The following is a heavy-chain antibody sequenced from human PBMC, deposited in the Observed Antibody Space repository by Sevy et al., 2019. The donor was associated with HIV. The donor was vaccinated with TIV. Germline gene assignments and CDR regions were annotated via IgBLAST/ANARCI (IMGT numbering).Heavy chain of an antibody. CDR1: GFAFSSHA. CDR2: ISYEGTET. CDR3: ARDGGYSIKWYPLY. V-gene: IGHV3-30-3*01. Sequence: QLGGSLRLSCAAPGFAFSSHAMHWVRQAPGKGLEWVAVISYEGTETFYAASVEGRFTISRDNSQNMLSLQINSLRPEDTAVYYCARDGGYSIKWYPLYWGHGTLVTVSS. J-gene: IGHJ4*01. D-gene: IGHD6-13*01.